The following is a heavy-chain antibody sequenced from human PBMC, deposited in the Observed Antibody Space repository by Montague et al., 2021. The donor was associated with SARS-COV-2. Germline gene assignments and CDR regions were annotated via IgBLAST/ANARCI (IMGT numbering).Heavy chain of an antibody. V-gene: IGHV6-1*01. CDR1: GDSVSLPLSS. CDR3: ARAYCSSTSCYPIDY. Sequence: ISGDSVSLPLSSWPWVRPSPSRGLEWLGRTYFTSEWSSEYALSVRSRLIISPDTSKNQFSLRLMSVTPDDTAVYYCARAYCSSTSCYPIDYWSQGTLVAVSS. CDR2: TYFTSEWSS. D-gene: IGHD2-2*01. J-gene: IGHJ4*02.